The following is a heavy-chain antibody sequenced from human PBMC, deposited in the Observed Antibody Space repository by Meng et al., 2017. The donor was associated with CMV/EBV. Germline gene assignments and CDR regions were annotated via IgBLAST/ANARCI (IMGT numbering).Heavy chain of an antibody. CDR3: TTDSIAGATVFDY. D-gene: IGHD1-26*01. J-gene: IGHJ4*02. Sequence: GESLKISCAASGFTFSNAWMSWVRQAPGKGLEWVGRIKSKTDGGTTDYAAPVKGRFTISRDDSKNTLYLQMNSLKTEDTAVYYCTTDSIAGATVFDYWGQGTLVTVSS. V-gene: IGHV3-15*01. CDR1: GFTFSNAW. CDR2: IKSKTDGGTT.